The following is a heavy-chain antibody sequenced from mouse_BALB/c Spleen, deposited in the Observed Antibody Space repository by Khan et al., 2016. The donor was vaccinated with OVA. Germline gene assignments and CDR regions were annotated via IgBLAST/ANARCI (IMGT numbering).Heavy chain of an antibody. V-gene: IGHV2-6-5*01. CDR2: IWGGGIT. Sequence: QMQLEESGPGLVAPSQSLSITCTVSGFSLTDYGVSWIRQPPGKGLEWLGVIWGGGITYYNSALKSSMSISKDNSKSHAFLQMNSLQTDDTPMYSSATLLLLYPYVFDYWGQGTTLTVAS. CDR3: ATLLLLYPYVFDY. D-gene: IGHD1-1*01. CDR1: GFSLTDYG. J-gene: IGHJ2*01.